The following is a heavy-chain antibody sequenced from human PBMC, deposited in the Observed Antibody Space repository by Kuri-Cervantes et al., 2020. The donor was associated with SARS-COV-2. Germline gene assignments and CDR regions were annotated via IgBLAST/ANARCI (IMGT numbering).Heavy chain of an antibody. CDR2: ISTYNGNT. J-gene: IGHJ5*02. CDR1: GYTFTTYG. V-gene: IGHV1-18*01. D-gene: IGHD2-2*01. Sequence: AALKVSCKAAGYTFTTYGISWVRQAPGRGLEWMGWISTYNGNTNYAQKFQGRVTMTRDTSISTAYLELSRLRSDDTAVYYCARDPLVVVPAAIEFDPWGQGTLVTVSS. CDR3: ARDPLVVVPAAIEFDP.